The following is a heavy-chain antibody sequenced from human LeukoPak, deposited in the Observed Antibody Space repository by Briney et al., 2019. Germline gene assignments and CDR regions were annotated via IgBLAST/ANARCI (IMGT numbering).Heavy chain of an antibody. J-gene: IGHJ3*02. CDR1: GGSISSSSYY. V-gene: IGHV4-39*01. CDR3: ARPPGEVTTNDAFDI. D-gene: IGHD4-17*01. CDR2: IYYSGST. Sequence: PSETLSLTCTVSGGSISSSSYYWGWLRQPPGKGLEWIGSIYYSGSTYYNPSLKSRVTISVDTSKNQFSLKLSSVTAADTAVYYCARPPGEVTTNDAFDIWGQGTMVTVSS.